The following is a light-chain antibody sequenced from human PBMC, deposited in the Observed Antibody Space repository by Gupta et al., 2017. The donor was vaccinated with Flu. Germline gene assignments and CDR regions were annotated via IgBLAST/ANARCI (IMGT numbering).Light chain of an antibody. CDR1: QSISSW. CDR2: KAS. J-gene: IGKJ1*01. V-gene: IGKV1-5*03. CDR3: QQYNSYRT. Sequence: SPSTLSASVGDRVTLTCRASQSISSWLAWYQQKPGKAPNLLIYKASTLESGVPSRFSGSGSGTEFTLTISSLQPDDVATYDCQQYNSYRTFGQGTKVEIK.